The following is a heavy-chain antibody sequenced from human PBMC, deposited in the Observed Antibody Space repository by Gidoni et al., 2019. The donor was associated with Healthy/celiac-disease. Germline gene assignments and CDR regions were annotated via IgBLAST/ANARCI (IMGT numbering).Heavy chain of an antibody. Sequence: QVQLQESGTGLVSPSEALSLPCTLSGGSNSSYYWRWIRQPAGEGLEWIGSIYTMGSTNYNPDLKSRVSMSVDTSKNQFSLKLSSVTAADTAVYYCARDLGYSSSSRFDYWGQGTLVTVSS. D-gene: IGHD6-6*01. CDR3: ARDLGYSSSSRFDY. CDR2: IYTMGST. CDR1: GGSNSSYY. V-gene: IGHV4-4*07. J-gene: IGHJ4*02.